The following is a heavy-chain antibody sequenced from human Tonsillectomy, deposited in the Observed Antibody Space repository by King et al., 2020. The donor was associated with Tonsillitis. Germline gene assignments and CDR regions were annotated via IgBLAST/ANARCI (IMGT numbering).Heavy chain of an antibody. CDR3: AKAGWEYSGSVSYYHIY. Sequence: VQLVESGGGLVQPGGSLRLSCAASGFTFTSYAMSWVRQAPGKGLEGVSVIGGSGGGTYYADSVKGRFTIYRANSKNTVYLKMNNLRAEDTAVYYCAKAGWEYSGSVSYYHIYWGQGTLVTVSS. D-gene: IGHD3-10*01. V-gene: IGHV3-23*04. J-gene: IGHJ4*02. CDR2: IGGSGGGT. CDR1: GFTFTSYA.